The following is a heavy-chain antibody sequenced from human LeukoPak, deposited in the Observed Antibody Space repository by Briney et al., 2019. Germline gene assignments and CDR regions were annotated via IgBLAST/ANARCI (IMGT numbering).Heavy chain of an antibody. J-gene: IGHJ4*02. CDR2: ISAYTGNT. CDR1: GYDFISYG. CDR3: ERDSRYRRWLPHFDY. Sequence: ASVKVSCKASGYDFISYGVDWVRQAPGQGLEWMGWISAYTGNTNYAQKLQGRVAMTTDTSTSTAYMELRSLRSDDTAVYYCERDSRYRRWLPHFDYWGEETLVTVSS. V-gene: IGHV1-18*01. D-gene: IGHD6-19*01.